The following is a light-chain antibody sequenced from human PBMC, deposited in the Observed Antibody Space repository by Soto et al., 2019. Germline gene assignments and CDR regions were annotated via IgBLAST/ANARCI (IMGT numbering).Light chain of an antibody. J-gene: IGKJ4*01. CDR3: QQANSFPLT. Sequence: EVVLTQFPATLSLSPGQSATLSCRANQSGSTHLAWYQHKPSRPPRLLIFGASDRATGIPARFSGSGSGTDFTLTISSLEADDFATYYCQQANSFPLTFGGGTKVEIK. CDR1: QSGSTH. CDR2: GAS. V-gene: IGKV3-11*01.